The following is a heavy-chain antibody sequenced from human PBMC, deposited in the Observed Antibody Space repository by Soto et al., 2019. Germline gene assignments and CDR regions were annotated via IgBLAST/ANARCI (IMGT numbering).Heavy chain of an antibody. D-gene: IGHD2-2*01. J-gene: IGHJ3*02. Sequence: SETLSLTCAVSGGSISSSNWWSWVRQPPGKGLEWIGEIYHSGSTNYNPSLKSRVTISVDKSKNQFSLKLSSVTAADTAVYYCASVGYCISTSCSRDAFDIWGQGTMVT. CDR2: IYHSGST. CDR1: GGSISSSNW. V-gene: IGHV4-4*02. CDR3: ASVGYCISTSCSRDAFDI.